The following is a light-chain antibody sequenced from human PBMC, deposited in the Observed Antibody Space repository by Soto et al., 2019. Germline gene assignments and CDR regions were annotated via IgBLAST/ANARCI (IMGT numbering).Light chain of an antibody. J-gene: IGKJ5*01. CDR2: DAS. V-gene: IGKV1-5*01. Sequence: DIQMTQSPSTLSASVGDRVTITCRASQSISSWLAWYQQKPGKAPKLLIYDASSLESGVPSRFSGSGSGTDFTLTVNSLQAEDFATYYCQQGYSSPATFGQGTRLEIK. CDR3: QQGYSSPAT. CDR1: QSISSW.